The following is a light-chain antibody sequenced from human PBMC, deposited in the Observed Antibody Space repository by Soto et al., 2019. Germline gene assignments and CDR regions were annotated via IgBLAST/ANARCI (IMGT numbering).Light chain of an antibody. CDR3: QHYSSWPT. V-gene: IGKV3-15*01. J-gene: IGKJ3*01. Sequence: EIVMTQSPATLSVAPGEGATLSCRASQSVSSNLAWYQQKPGQAPRLLIYGASTRATGIPARFSGSGSGTEFTLTLRSLQSEDSALYYCQHYSSWPTFGPGTKVDIK. CDR1: QSVSSN. CDR2: GAS.